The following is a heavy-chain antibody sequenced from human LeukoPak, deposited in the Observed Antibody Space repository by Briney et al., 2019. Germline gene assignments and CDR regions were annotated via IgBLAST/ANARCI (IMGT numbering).Heavy chain of an antibody. D-gene: IGHD3-10*02. V-gene: IGHV3-48*03. CDR3: AELGITMIGGV. CDR1: GFTFSSYE. J-gene: IGHJ6*04. CDR2: ISSSGSTI. Sequence: PGGSLRLSCAASGFTFSSYEMNWVRQAPGKGLEWVSYISSSGSTIYYADSVKGRFTISRDNAKNSLYPQMNSQRAEDTAVYYCAELGITMIGGVWGKGTTVTISS.